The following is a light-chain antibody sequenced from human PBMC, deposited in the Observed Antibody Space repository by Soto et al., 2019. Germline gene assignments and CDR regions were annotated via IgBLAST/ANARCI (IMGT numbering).Light chain of an antibody. CDR2: DAS. J-gene: IGKJ5*01. CDR3: QQYNSYST. CDR1: QSISSW. V-gene: IGKV1-5*01. Sequence: DLQMTQSPSTLSASVGDRVTITCRVSQSISSWLAWYQQKPGKAPKLLIYDASSLESGVPSRFSGSGSGTEFTLTISSLQPDDFATYYCQQYNSYSTFGQGTRLEI.